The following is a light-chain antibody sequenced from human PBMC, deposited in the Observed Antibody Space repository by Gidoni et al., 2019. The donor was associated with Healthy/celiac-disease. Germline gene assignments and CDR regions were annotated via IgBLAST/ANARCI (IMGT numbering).Light chain of an antibody. V-gene: IGKV1-6*01. CDR1: QGIRND. CDR3: LQDYNYPLS. J-gene: IGKJ4*01. CDR2: AAS. Sequence: AIQMTQSPSSLSASVGDRVTLTCRARQGIRNDLGWYQQKPGKAPKLLNYAASSLQSGVPSRFSGSGSGTDFTLTISSLQPEDFATYYCLQDYNYPLSFGGGTKVEIK.